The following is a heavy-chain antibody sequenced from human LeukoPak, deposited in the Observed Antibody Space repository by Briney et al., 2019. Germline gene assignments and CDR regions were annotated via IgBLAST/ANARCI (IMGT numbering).Heavy chain of an antibody. Sequence: SETLSLTCTVSGGFISSYYWSWIWQPPGKGLEWIGYIYYSGSTNYNPSLKSRVTISVDTSKNQFSLKLSSVTAADTAVYYCASLMGRAVAGKAPRDYWGQGTLVTVSS. CDR3: ASLMGRAVAGKAPRDY. CDR2: IYYSGST. D-gene: IGHD6-19*01. CDR1: GGFISSYY. V-gene: IGHV4-59*08. J-gene: IGHJ4*02.